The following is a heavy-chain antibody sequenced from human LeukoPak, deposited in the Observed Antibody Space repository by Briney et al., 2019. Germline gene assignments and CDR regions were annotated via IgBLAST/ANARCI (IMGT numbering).Heavy chain of an antibody. CDR1: GFTVSSNY. CDR2: IYSGGST. J-gene: IGHJ4*02. D-gene: IGHD3-10*01. Sequence: VGSLRLSCAASGFTVSSNYMSCVRQAPGKGLEWVSVIYSGGSTYYADSVKGRFTISRDNSKNTLYLQMNSLRAEDTAVYYCASGWFGELTLGYWGQGTLVTVSS. V-gene: IGHV3-66*01. CDR3: ASGWFGELTLGY.